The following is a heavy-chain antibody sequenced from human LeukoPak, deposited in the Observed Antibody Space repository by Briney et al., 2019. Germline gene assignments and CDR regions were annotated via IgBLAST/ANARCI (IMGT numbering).Heavy chain of an antibody. V-gene: IGHV1-46*01. CDR3: ARDRGGLGIYNWFDP. J-gene: IGHJ5*02. CDR2: INPSGGST. CDR1: GYTFTSYY. Sequence: ASVKVSCKASGYTFTSYYMHWVRQAPGQGLEWMGIINPSGGSTSYAQKFQGRVTMTRDMSTSTVYMELSSLRSGDTAVYYCARDRGGLGIYNWFDPWGQGTLVTVSS. D-gene: IGHD7-27*01.